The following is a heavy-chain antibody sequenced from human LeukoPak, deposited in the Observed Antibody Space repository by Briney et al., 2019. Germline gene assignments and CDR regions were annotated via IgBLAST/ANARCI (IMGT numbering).Heavy chain of an antibody. V-gene: IGHV3-30*02. CDR3: AKGAYYSSFQDAFDI. Sequence: GGSLRLSCAASGFTFSSYGMHWVRQAPGKGLEWVAFIRYDGSNKYYADSVKGRFTISRDNSKNTLYLQMNSLRAEDTALYYCAKGAYYSSFQDAFDIWGQGTMVTVSS. CDR1: GFTFSSYG. CDR2: IRYDGSNK. J-gene: IGHJ3*02. D-gene: IGHD6-19*01.